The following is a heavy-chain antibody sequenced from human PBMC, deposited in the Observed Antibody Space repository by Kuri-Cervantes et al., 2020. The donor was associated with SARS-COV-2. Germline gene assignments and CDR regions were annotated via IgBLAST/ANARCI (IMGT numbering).Heavy chain of an antibody. CDR3: ARGEVPYDADY. J-gene: IGHJ4*02. CDR1: GYTFTSYD. V-gene: IGHV1-8*03. Sequence: ASVKDSCKASGYTFTSYDINWVRQATGQGLEWMGWMNPNSGNTGYAQKFQGRATINRNTSISTAYIELSSLRSEDTAVYYCARGEVPYDADYWGQGTLVTVSS. D-gene: IGHD3-22*01. CDR2: MNPNSGNT.